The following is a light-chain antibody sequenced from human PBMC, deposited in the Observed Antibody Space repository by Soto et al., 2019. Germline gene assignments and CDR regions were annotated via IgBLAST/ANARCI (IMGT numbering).Light chain of an antibody. V-gene: IGKV3D-11*01. Sequence: EIVWTQSPATLSSFPGDRVTLSCRASQYIHTRLAWYQHRRGQAPRIXIYQTSIREAGIPARFSSSGAGPECTRPISDVQPEDVSVDSCQQYGSSTITFGQGTRLEIK. CDR2: QTS. CDR1: QYIHTR. CDR3: QQYGSSTIT. J-gene: IGKJ5*01.